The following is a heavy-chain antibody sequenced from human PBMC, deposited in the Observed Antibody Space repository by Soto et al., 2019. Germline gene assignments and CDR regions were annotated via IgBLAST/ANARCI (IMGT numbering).Heavy chain of an antibody. CDR3: ARDQLGGNWFDP. Sequence: SETLSLTCTVSGGSIISGEYYWSWIRQAPGKGLEWIGLIYYSGITDYNPSLKSRVAISIDTSKNQFSLSLTSVTAADTAVYYCARDQLGGNWFDPWGPGTLVTVSS. J-gene: IGHJ5*02. CDR2: IYYSGIT. D-gene: IGHD3-10*01. V-gene: IGHV4-30-4*01. CDR1: GGSIISGEYY.